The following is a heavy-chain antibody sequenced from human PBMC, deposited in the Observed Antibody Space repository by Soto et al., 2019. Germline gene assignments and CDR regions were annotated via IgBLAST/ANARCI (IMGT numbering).Heavy chain of an antibody. J-gene: IGHJ4*02. V-gene: IGHV1-18*01. CDR1: GYTFTSYG. D-gene: IGHD3-16*01. CDR2: INAYNGNT. Sequence: QVQLVQSGAEVKKPGASVKVSCKASGYTFTSYGISWVRQAPGQGLEWMGWINAYNGNTNYAQKLKGRVTMTTDTSTNTAYVELRSLRADDTSVYYCARDWFGIDYWGQGTLVTVSS. CDR3: ARDWFGIDY.